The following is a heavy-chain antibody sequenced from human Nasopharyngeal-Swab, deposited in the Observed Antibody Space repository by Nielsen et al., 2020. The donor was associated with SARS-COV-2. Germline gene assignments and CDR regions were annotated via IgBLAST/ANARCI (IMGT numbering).Heavy chain of an antibody. CDR3: AKGGIFDDFWSGYYDYYYGMDV. CDR1: GFTFSSYA. V-gene: IGHV3-23*01. CDR2: ISGSGGST. J-gene: IGHJ6*02. D-gene: IGHD3-3*01. Sequence: GESQKISCAASGFTFSSYAMSWVRQAPGKGLEWVSAISGSGGSTYYADSVKGRFTISRDNSKNTLYLQMNSLRAEDTAVYYCAKGGIFDDFWSGYYDYYYGMDVWGQGTTVTVSS.